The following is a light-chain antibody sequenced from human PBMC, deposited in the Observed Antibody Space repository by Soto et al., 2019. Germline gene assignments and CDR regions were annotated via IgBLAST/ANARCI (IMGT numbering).Light chain of an antibody. CDR1: SSDVGGYNY. CDR2: EVS. CDR3: SSYTTSGTVV. Sequence: QSVLTQPASVSGSPGQSITISCTGTSSDVGGYNYVSWYQHHPGKAPKLLIYEVSNRPSGVSNRLSGSKSGSTASLTISGLQAEDEAGYFCSSYTTSGTVVFGGGTKLTVL. J-gene: IGLJ2*01. V-gene: IGLV2-14*01.